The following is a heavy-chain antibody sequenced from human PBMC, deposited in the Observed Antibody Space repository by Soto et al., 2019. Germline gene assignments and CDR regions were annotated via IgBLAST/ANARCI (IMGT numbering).Heavy chain of an antibody. J-gene: IGHJ5*02. CDR3: VRDLNVPQFSA. Sequence: QVQLVESGGGVVQPGRSLRLSCAASGFTFSNYGMHWVRQAPGRGLEWVTTISHDGSEKFYADSVKGRFTISRDDSKNTLYVQMNSLRIDDTAVYYCVRDLNVPQFSAWGQGTLVTVSS. CDR1: GFTFSNYG. D-gene: IGHD3-3*02. V-gene: IGHV3-30*03. CDR2: ISHDGSEK.